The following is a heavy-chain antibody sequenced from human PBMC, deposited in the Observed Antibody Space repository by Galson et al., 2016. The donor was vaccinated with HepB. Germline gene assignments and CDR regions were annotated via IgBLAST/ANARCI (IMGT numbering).Heavy chain of an antibody. D-gene: IGHD6-19*01. CDR2: ISGSGDST. Sequence: SLRLSCAASGFTFSRCAMNWVRQAPGKGLEWVSAISGSGDSTHYADSVKGRVTISRDNSKNTLYLQMNSLRAEDAAVYYCAKISLVGYNSGWGGSFDIWGRGTMVTVSS. J-gene: IGHJ3*02. V-gene: IGHV3-23*01. CDR1: GFTFSRCA. CDR3: AKISLVGYNSGWGGSFDI.